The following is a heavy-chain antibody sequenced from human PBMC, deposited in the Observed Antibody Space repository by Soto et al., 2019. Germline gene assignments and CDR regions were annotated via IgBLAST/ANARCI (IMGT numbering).Heavy chain of an antibody. J-gene: IGHJ5*02. CDR2: IYPGDSDT. V-gene: IGHV5-51*01. Sequence: GESLKISCKGSGYSFTSYWIGWVRQMPGKGLEWMGIIYPGDSDTRYSPSFQGQVTISADKSISTAYLQWSSLKASDTAMYYCARLMVGSSGWRNWFDPWGQGTLVTAS. CDR3: ARLMVGSSGWRNWFDP. D-gene: IGHD6-19*01. CDR1: GYSFTSYW.